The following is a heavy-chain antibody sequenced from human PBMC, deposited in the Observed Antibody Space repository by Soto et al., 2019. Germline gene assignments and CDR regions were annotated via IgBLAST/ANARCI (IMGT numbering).Heavy chain of an antibody. V-gene: IGHV3-33*01. J-gene: IGHJ6*02. CDR2: IWYDGSNK. D-gene: IGHD5-12*01. CDR1: GFTFSSYG. CDR3: ARDLGRWLQDYYYYYGMDV. Sequence: QVQLVESGGGVVQPGRYLRLSCAASGFTFSSYGMHWVRQAPGKGLEWVAVIWYDGSNKYYADSVNGRFTISSDNSKNTLYLQMNSLRAEDTAVYYCARDLGRWLQDYYYYYGMDVWGQGTTVTVSS.